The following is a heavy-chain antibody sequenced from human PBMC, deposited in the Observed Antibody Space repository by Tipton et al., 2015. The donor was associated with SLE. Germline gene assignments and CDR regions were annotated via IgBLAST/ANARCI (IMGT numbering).Heavy chain of an antibody. V-gene: IGHV3-11*01. D-gene: IGHD5-12*01. CDR1: GFTFSDYY. CDR3: AKDMVATILGPFDY. Sequence: SLRLSCAASGFTFSDYYMSWIRQAPGKGLEWVSYISSSGSTIYYADSVKGRFTISRDNAKNSLYLQMNSLRAEDTAVYYCAKDMVATILGPFDYWGQGTLVTVSS. J-gene: IGHJ4*02. CDR2: ISSSGSTI.